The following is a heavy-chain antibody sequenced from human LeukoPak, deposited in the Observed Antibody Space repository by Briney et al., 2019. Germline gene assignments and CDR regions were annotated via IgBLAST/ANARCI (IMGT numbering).Heavy chain of an antibody. CDR1: GYTFTGYY. D-gene: IGHD3-10*01. J-gene: IGHJ4*02. V-gene: IGHV1-2*02. Sequence: ASVTVSCKASGYTFTGYYMHWVRQAPGQGLEWMGWINPNSGGTNYAQKFQGRVTLTRDTSISTAYMELSSLRSDDAAVYYCARHMEGTGYFDYWGQGTLVTVSS. CDR3: ARHMEGTGYFDY. CDR2: INPNSGGT.